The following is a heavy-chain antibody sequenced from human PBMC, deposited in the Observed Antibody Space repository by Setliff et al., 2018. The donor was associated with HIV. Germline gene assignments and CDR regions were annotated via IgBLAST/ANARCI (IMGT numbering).Heavy chain of an antibody. D-gene: IGHD2-15*01. CDR1: AFTFSNAW. CDR3: ARGGGQYCSGGSCSSRFHYYYYYMDV. Sequence: PGGSLRLSCAASAFTFSNAWMNWVRQAPGKGLEWVANIKQDGSEKYYVDSVKGRFSISRDNAKNSLYLQMNGLRAEDTAVYYCARGGGQYCSGGSCSSRFHYYYYYMDVWGKGTAVTVSS. V-gene: IGHV3-7*01. J-gene: IGHJ6*03. CDR2: IKQDGSEK.